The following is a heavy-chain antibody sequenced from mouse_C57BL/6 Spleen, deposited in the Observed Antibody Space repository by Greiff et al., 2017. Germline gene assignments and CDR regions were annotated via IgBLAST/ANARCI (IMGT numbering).Heavy chain of an antibody. CDR2: IHPNSGST. CDR3: ASPHYCGSSAWFAY. J-gene: IGHJ3*01. V-gene: IGHV1-64*01. CDR1: GYTFTSSW. Sequence: QVQLQQPGAELVKPGASVKLSCKASGYTFTSSWMHWVKQRPGQGLEWIGMIHPNSGSTNYNEKFKSKDTLTVDKSSSTAYMQLSSLTSEDSAVYYCASPHYCGSSAWFAYWGKGTLVTVSA. D-gene: IGHD1-1*01.